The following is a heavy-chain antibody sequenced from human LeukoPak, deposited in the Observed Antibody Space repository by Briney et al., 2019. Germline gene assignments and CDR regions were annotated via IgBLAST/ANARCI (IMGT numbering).Heavy chain of an antibody. V-gene: IGHV4-59*01. CDR1: GGSISSYY. CDR2: IYYSGST. CDR3: ARDLLGSGWYGY. D-gene: IGHD6-19*01. J-gene: IGHJ4*02. Sequence: SETLSLTCTVSGGSISSYYWSWIRQPPGKGLEWIGYIYYSGSTNYNPSLKSRVTISVDTSKNQFSLKLSSVTAADTAVYYCARDLLGSGWYGYWGQGTLVTVSS.